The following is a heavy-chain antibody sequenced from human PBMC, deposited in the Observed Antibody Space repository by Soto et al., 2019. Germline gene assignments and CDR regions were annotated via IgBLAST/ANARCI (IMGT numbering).Heavy chain of an antibody. CDR2: VNPSGGST. V-gene: IGHV1-46*01. D-gene: IGHD1-26*01. CDR3: GRGRSGQIVVFY. Sequence: ASVKVSCKASGYIFTAYSMHWVRQAPGQGLEWMGVVNPSGGSTNYAQKFQGRITMTRDTSTSTVYMELNNLSPDDTAVYYCGRGRSGQIVVFYWGQGTPVTVSS. J-gene: IGHJ4*02. CDR1: GYIFTAYS.